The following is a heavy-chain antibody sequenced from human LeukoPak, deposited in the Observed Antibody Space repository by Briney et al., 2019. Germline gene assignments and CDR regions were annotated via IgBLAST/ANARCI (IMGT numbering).Heavy chain of an antibody. CDR2: ISSSGGVT. CDR3: ARELPDTTMVDFDY. CDR1: GFIFSNTE. D-gene: IGHD5-18*01. Sequence: TGGSLRLSCTVSGFIFSNTEMNWVRQAPGKGLEWVSFISSSGGVTNYADSVKGRFTISRDNAKKSLYLQMNSLTAEDTAVYYCARELPDTTMVDFDYWGQGTLVTVSS. V-gene: IGHV3-48*03. J-gene: IGHJ4*02.